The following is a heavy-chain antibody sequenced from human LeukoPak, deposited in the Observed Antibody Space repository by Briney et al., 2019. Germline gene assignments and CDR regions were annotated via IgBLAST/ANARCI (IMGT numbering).Heavy chain of an antibody. CDR2: ISYDGSKK. D-gene: IGHD6-19*01. CDR3: AKDSSSGDVFDI. V-gene: IGHV3-30-3*01. CDR1: GFTFSSYA. J-gene: IGHJ3*02. Sequence: GGSLRLSCAASGFTFSSYAMHWVRQAPGKGPEWVAVISYDGSKKYYADSVKGRFTISRDNPKNTLYLQMNSLRAEDTALYYCAKDSSSGDVFDIGSQRTIVTVYS.